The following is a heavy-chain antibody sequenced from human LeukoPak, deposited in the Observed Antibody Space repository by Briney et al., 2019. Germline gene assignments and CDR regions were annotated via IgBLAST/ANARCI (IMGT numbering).Heavy chain of an antibody. V-gene: IGHV4-4*02. Sequence: SETLSLTCAVSGGSISSTNWWSWVRQPPGKGLEWIGEIYRSGTTNYKPSLKSRVTISVDTSKNQFSLKLSSVTAADTAVYYCARRSRGITMVRGVMYWFDPWGQGTLVTVSS. CDR1: GGSISSTNW. D-gene: IGHD3-10*01. CDR2: IYRSGTT. J-gene: IGHJ5*02. CDR3: ARRSRGITMVRGVMYWFDP.